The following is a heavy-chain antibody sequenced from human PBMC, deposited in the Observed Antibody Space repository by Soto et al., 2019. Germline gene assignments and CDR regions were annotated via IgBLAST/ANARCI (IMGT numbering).Heavy chain of an antibody. V-gene: IGHV3-66*01. J-gene: IGHJ2*01. D-gene: IGHD2-15*01. CDR3: ARDGGYCSGGSCYSVWYFDL. Sequence: EVQLVESGGGLVQPGGSLRLSCAASGFTVSSNYMSWVRQAPGKGLEWVSVIYSGGSTYYADSVKGRFTISRDNSKNTLYLQMNSLRAEDTAVYYCARDGGYCSGGSCYSVWYFDLWGRGTLVTVSS. CDR1: GFTVSSNY. CDR2: IYSGGST.